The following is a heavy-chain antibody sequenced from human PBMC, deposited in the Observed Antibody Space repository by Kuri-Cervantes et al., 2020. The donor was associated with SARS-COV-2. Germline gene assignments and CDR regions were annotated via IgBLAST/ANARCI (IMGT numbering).Heavy chain of an antibody. CDR1: GFTFSSYG. Sequence: GESLKISCAASGFTFSSYGMHWVRQAPGKGLEWVAFIRYDGSNKYYADSVKGRFTISRDNSKNTLYLQMNSLRAEDTAVYYCAKGIAAAGVGAFDIWGQGTMVTVSS. V-gene: IGHV3-30*02. CDR3: AKGIAAAGVGAFDI. CDR2: IRYDGSNK. D-gene: IGHD6-13*01. J-gene: IGHJ3*02.